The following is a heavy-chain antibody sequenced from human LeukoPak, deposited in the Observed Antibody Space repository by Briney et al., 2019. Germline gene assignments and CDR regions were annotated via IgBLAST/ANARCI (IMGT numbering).Heavy chain of an antibody. Sequence: GGSLRLSCAATGFTFSNYGMSWVRQAPGKGLEWVSSIGGSGFSSHYADSVKGRFTISRDNSKNTVYLQINSLRAEDTAIYYCSKDRDPLTSGGWPWAYFDYWGQGTLVTVSS. CDR1: GFTFSNYG. D-gene: IGHD6-19*01. CDR2: IGGSGFSS. CDR3: SKDRDPLTSGGWPWAYFDY. V-gene: IGHV3-23*01. J-gene: IGHJ4*02.